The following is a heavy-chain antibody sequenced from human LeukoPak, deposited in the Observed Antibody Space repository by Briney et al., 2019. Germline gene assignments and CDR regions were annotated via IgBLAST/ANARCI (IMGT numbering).Heavy chain of an antibody. J-gene: IGHJ2*01. Sequence: GSLRLSFTASGFTLSNFGMHWVRQAPGKGLEWVAVISDDGSNTFYADSVKGRFTISRDNSKNTLYLQLNSLRPEDTAVYYCAKDADTATIIYWYFDLWGRGTLVTVSS. CDR1: GFTLSNFG. CDR3: AKDADTATIIYWYFDL. D-gene: IGHD5-18*01. V-gene: IGHV3-30*18. CDR2: ISDDGSNT.